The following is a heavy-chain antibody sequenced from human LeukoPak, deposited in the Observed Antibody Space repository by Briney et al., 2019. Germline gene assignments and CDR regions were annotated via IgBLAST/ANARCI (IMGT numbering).Heavy chain of an antibody. J-gene: IGHJ1*01. CDR2: INPSGGST. CDR1: GYTFTSYY. V-gene: IGHV1-46*01. D-gene: IGHD1/OR15-1a*01. CDR3: ARGESLEQSVVH. Sequence: SVKVSCKASGYTFTSYYVHWVRQAPGEGLEWMGLINPSGGSTSYAQKFQGRVTMTRDMSTSTVYMELSSLRSEDTAVYYCARGESLEQSVVHWGQGTLVTVSS.